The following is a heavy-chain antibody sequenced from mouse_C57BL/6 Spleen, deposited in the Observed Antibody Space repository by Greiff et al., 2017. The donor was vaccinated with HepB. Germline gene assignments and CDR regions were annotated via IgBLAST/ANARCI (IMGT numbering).Heavy chain of an antibody. J-gene: IGHJ4*01. CDR2: IYPGDGDT. CDR1: GYAFSSYW. D-gene: IGHD2-2*01. V-gene: IGHV1-80*01. CDR3: ARCGYGNAMDY. Sequence: QVQLQQSGAELVKPGASVKISCKASGYAFSSYWMNWVKQRPGKGLEWIGQIYPGDGDTNYNGKFKGKATLTADKSSSTAYMQRSSLTSEDSAVYFCARCGYGNAMDYWGQGTSVTVSS.